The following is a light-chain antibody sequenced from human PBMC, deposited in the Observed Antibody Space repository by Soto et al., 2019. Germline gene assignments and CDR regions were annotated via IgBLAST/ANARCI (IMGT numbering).Light chain of an antibody. CDR2: GAS. CDR3: QQYNKWPPYT. CDR1: QSVSSN. Sequence: EILMTQSPATLSGSPGERATLSCRASQSVSSNLAWYQQKPGQAPRLLIYGASTRATGIPARFSGSGSGTEFTLTISSLQSEDFAVYYCQQYNKWPPYTFGQGTRLEIK. J-gene: IGKJ5*01. V-gene: IGKV3-15*01.